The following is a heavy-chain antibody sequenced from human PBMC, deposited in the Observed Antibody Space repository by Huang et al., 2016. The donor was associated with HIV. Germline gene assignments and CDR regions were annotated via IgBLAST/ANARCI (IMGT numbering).Heavy chain of an antibody. Sequence: QLQLQESGPGQVKPSETLSLTCTVSGDFISSTNYYWGWIRQSPGKGLEWVGSVYQSGSTNYNPSLTSRVTLSVDTSRNQVSLRLNSVTAADTAVYYCASQHIGAAATWFWGRGTQVAVSS. D-gene: IGHD6-13*01. J-gene: IGHJ4*02. CDR3: ASQHIGAAATWF. V-gene: IGHV4-39*01. CDR1: GDFISSTNYY. CDR2: VYQSGST.